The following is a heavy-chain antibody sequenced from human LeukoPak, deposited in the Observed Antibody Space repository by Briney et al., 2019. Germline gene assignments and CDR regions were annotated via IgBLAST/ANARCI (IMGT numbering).Heavy chain of an antibody. CDR3: ARFARTKPPLGQGFYSSSWYRFDY. CDR1: GGSISSYY. J-gene: IGHJ4*02. D-gene: IGHD6-13*01. Sequence: SETLSLTCTVSGGSISSYYLSWIRQPAGKGLEWIGRIYSSGTNYNPSLKSRVTISVDTSKNQFSLKLSSVTAADTAVYYCARFARTKPPLGQGFYSSSWYRFDYWGQGTLVTVSS. V-gene: IGHV4-4*07. CDR2: IYSSGT.